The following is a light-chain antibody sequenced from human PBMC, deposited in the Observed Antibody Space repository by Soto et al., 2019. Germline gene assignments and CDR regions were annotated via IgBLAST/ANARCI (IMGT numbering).Light chain of an antibody. CDR3: QQRHMWPIT. CDR2: DAY. V-gene: IGKV3-11*01. CDR1: QSFRGL. J-gene: IGKJ5*01. Sequence: EVVLTQSPVTLSLSPGERATLSCRASQSFRGLLAWYQQKPGQAPRLLIYDAYNRATVIPSRFSGSGSGTDFTLTISSLEPEDCAVYYCQQRHMWPITFGQGTRLEIK.